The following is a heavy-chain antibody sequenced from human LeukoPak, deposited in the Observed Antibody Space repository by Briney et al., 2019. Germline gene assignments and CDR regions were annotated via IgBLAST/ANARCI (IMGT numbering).Heavy chain of an antibody. CDR2: MNPNSGNT. D-gene: IGHD6-6*01. J-gene: IGHJ4*02. CDR1: GYTFTSYD. Sequence: ASVKVSCKASGYTFTSYDINRVRQATGQGLEWMGWMNPNSGNTGYAQKFQGRVTITRNTSISTAYMELSSLRSEDTAVYYCARSAVISSSWVDYWGQGTLVTVSS. V-gene: IGHV1-8*03. CDR3: ARSAVISSSWVDY.